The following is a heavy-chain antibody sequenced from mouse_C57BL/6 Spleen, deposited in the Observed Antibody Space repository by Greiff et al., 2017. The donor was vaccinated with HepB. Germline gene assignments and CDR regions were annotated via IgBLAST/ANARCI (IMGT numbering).Heavy chain of an antibody. CDR1: GYTFTSYW. V-gene: IGHV1-59*01. Sequence: QVQLQQPGAELVRPGTSVKLSCKASGYTFTSYWMHWVKQRPGQGLEWIGVIDPSDSYTNYNQKFKGKATLTVDTSSSTAYMQLSSLTSEDSAVYFCARYTYDYYAMDYWGQGTSVTVSS. D-gene: IGHD6-5*01. J-gene: IGHJ4*01. CDR2: IDPSDSYT. CDR3: ARYTYDYYAMDY.